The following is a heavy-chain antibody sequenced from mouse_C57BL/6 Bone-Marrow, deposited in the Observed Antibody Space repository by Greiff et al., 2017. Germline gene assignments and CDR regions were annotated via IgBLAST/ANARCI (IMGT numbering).Heavy chain of an antibody. CDR1: GYTFTSYW. J-gene: IGHJ3*01. CDR3: AREGGGSSLFAY. D-gene: IGHD1-1*01. Sequence: QVQLQQPGAELVMPGASVKLSCKASGYTFTSYWMHWVKQRPGQGLEWIGEIDPSDSYTNYNQKFKGKSTLTVDKSSSTAYMQLSSLTSADSAVYYCAREGGGSSLFAYWGQGTLVTVSA. V-gene: IGHV1-69*01. CDR2: IDPSDSYT.